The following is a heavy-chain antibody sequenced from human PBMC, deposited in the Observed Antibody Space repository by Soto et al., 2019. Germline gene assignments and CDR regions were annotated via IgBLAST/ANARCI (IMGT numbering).Heavy chain of an antibody. J-gene: IGHJ5*02. Sequence: EVPLAESGGGLVQPGGSLRLSCAASGFTFSSYWMHWVRQAPGKGLLWVSRINSDGSSTNYADSVKGRFTISRDNAKNTLYLQMNSLRVEDTAVYYCAPNWFDPWGQGTLVTVSS. V-gene: IGHV3-74*01. CDR1: GFTFSSYW. CDR2: INSDGSST. CDR3: APNWFDP.